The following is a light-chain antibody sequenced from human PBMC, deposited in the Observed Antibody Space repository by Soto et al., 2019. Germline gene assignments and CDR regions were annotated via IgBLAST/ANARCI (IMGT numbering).Light chain of an antibody. J-gene: IGKJ5*01. CDR3: QHYAHNPPIT. CDR1: QSVSSK. V-gene: IGKV3-20*01. CDR2: GAS. Sequence: EIVLTQSPGTLSLSPGKRATLSCRVRQSVSSKLAWYQQRPGQAPRLLISGASSRATGIPDRFSGSGSGTDFTLTISRLEPEDFALYYCQHYAHNPPITVGQGTRLEIK.